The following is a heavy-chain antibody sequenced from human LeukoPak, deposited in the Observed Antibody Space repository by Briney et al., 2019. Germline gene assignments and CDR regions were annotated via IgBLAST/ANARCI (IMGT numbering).Heavy chain of an antibody. CDR2: IYYSGST. D-gene: IGHD2-15*01. CDR1: GGSISSYY. V-gene: IGHV4-59*08. CDR3: VRHLSAGRPAFDI. Sequence: SETLCLTCTVSGGSISSYYWSWIRQPPGKGLEWIGYIYYSGSTNYNPSLKSRVTISVDTSKNQFSLKLSSVTAADTAVYYCVRHLSAGRPAFDIWGQGTMVTVSS. J-gene: IGHJ3*02.